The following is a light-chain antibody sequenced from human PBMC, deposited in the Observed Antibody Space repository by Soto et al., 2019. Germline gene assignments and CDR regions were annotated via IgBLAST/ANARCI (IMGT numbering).Light chain of an antibody. CDR1: QNINSY. CDR2: DAT. CDR3: QQYERYNPS. Sequence: DIQMTQSPSSLSASVGDRVTIICRASQNINSYLALFQQKPGKAPKSLIYDATSLQSGVPSRFSGSGSGTDFSLTISSLQPEDAATYYCQQYERYNPSFGGGTKLE. V-gene: IGKV1-16*01. J-gene: IGKJ4*01.